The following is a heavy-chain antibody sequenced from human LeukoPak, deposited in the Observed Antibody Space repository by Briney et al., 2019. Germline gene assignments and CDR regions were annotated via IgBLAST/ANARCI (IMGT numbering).Heavy chain of an antibody. CDR1: GFTFSTYG. V-gene: IGHV3-30*03. Sequence: GGSLRLSCEAAGFTFSTYGMHWVRQAPGKGLEWVALISYDGGKKYYADSVKGRFTISRDNSKNTMYLQMNSLRVEDTAAYYCARSLVVRGAINWLDPWGQGTLVIVSS. D-gene: IGHD3-10*01. J-gene: IGHJ5*02. CDR2: ISYDGGKK. CDR3: ARSLVVRGAINWLDP.